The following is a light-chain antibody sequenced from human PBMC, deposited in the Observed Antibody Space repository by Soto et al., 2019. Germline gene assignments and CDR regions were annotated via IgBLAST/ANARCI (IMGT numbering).Light chain of an antibody. Sequence: QSALTQPASVSGSPGQSITISCTGTSSDVGSYNLVSWYQQHPGKAPKLMIYEVSKRPSGVSNRFSGSKSGNTASLTISGLQAEDEADYYCCSYAVSSTSHVVFGGGTQLTVL. CDR1: SSDVGSYNL. J-gene: IGLJ2*01. V-gene: IGLV2-23*02. CDR3: CSYAVSSTSHVV. CDR2: EVS.